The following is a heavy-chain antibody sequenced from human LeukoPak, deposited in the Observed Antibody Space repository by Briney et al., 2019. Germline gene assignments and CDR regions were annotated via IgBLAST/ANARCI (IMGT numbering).Heavy chain of an antibody. Sequence: ASVKVSCKASGYTFTGYYMHWVRQAPGQGLEWMGWINPNSGGTNYAQKFQGRVTMTRDTSISTAYMELSRLRSDDTAVYYCARGPRITVVRGGQWYYYMDVWGKGTTVTISS. CDR2: INPNSGGT. J-gene: IGHJ6*03. V-gene: IGHV1-2*02. CDR3: ARGPRITVVRGGQWYYYMDV. D-gene: IGHD3-10*01. CDR1: GYTFTGYY.